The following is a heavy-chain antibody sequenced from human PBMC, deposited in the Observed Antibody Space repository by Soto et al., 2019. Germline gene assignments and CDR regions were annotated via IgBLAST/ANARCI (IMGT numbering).Heavy chain of an antibody. Sequence: GGSLRLSCAASGFTFSSYSMNWVRQAPGKGLEWVSSISSSSSYIYYADSVKGRFTISRDNAKNSLYLQMNSLRAEDTAVYYCAREDWVLGPNAVAGTPNFDYWGQGTLVTVSS. J-gene: IGHJ4*02. CDR1: GFTFSSYS. CDR3: AREDWVLGPNAVAGTPNFDY. CDR2: ISSSSSYI. V-gene: IGHV3-21*01. D-gene: IGHD6-19*01.